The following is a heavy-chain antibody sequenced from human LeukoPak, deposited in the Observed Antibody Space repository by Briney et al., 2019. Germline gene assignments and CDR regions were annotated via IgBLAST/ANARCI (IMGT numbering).Heavy chain of an antibody. CDR3: ARDWRITIFGVVTTRGAFDI. Sequence: PSETLSLTCAVYGVSFSGYYWSWIRQPPGKGLEWIGEINHSGSTNYNPSHKSRVTISVDTSKNQFSLKLSSVTAADTAVYYCARDWRITIFGVVTTRGAFDIWGQGTMVTVSS. CDR1: GVSFSGYY. J-gene: IGHJ3*02. V-gene: IGHV4-34*01. D-gene: IGHD3-3*01. CDR2: INHSGST.